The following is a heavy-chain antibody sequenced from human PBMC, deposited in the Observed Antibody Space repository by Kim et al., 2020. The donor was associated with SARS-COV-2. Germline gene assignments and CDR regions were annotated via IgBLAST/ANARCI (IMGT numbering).Heavy chain of an antibody. J-gene: IGHJ6*02. V-gene: IGHV3-11*06. D-gene: IGHD3-10*01. CDR3: ARGLAYYYGSGSYYYYYYYGMDV. Sequence: GGSLRLSCAASGFTFSDYYMSWIRQAPGKGLEWVSYISSSSSYTNYADSVKGRFTISRDNAKNSLYLQMNSLRAEDTAVYYCARGLAYYYGSGSYYYYYYYGMDVWGQGTTVTVSS. CDR1: GFTFSDYY. CDR2: ISSSSSYT.